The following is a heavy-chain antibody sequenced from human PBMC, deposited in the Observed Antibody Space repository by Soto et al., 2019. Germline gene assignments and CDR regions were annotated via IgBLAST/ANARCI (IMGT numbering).Heavy chain of an antibody. J-gene: IGHJ5*01. V-gene: IGHV3-23*01. CDR3: AKRGGYAISFYDA. D-gene: IGHD3-16*01. CDR2: LSGDGSRA. CDR1: GFNFGGYV. Sequence: PGGSMRLCCAGTGFNFGGYVMSWLRQAPGKGLEWVSSLSGDGSRAYYADSVRGRFTVSRDNSKSTLYLRMNSLRADDTAIYYCAKRGGYAISFYDAWGQGTLVTVSS.